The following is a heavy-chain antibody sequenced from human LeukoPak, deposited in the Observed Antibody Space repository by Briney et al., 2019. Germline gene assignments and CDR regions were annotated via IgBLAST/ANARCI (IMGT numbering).Heavy chain of an antibody. J-gene: IGHJ3*02. CDR2: IYYSGST. D-gene: IGHD3-10*01. V-gene: IGHV4-59*05. CDR1: GFNFSDYY. CDR3: ANTMVRGVRRTLDAFDI. Sequence: GSLRLSCVASGFNFSDYYMNWIRQSPGKGLEWIGSIYYSGSTYYNPSLKSRVTISVDTSKNQFSLKLSSVTAADTAVYYCANTMVRGVRRTLDAFDIWGQGTMVTVSS.